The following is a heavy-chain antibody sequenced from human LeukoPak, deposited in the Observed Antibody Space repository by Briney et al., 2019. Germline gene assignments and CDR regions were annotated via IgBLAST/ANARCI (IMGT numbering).Heavy chain of an antibody. CDR3: ARDQWMATTIDY. D-gene: IGHD5-24*01. J-gene: IGHJ4*02. CDR1: GFTFSSYG. CDR2: IWYDGSNK. Sequence: GGSLRLSCAASGFTFSSYGMHWVRQAPGKGLEWVAVIWYDGSNKYYADSVKGRFTISRDNSKNTLYLQMNSLRAEDTAVYYCARDQWMATTIDYWGQGTLVTVSP. V-gene: IGHV3-33*01.